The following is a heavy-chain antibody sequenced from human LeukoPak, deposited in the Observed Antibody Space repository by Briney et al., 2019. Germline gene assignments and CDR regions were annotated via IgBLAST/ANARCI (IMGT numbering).Heavy chain of an antibody. J-gene: IGHJ4*02. V-gene: IGHV3-7*01. CDR1: GFTFSSYW. CDR2: IKLDGSET. CDR3: ARINSVNYYFDY. Sequence: GGSLRLSCAASGFTFSSYWMTWVRQSPGKGLEWVANIKLDGSETYYVDSVKGRFTIYRDNAKNSLYLQMNSLRAEDTAVYYCARINSVNYYFDYWGQGTLVTVSS. D-gene: IGHD5/OR15-5a*01.